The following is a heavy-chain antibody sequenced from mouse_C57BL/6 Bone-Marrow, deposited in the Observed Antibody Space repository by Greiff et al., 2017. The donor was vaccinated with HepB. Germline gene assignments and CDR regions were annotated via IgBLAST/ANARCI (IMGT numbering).Heavy chain of an antibody. CDR3: ARNDYGGFAY. V-gene: IGHV14-3*01. D-gene: IGHD2-4*01. J-gene: IGHJ3*01. Sequence: EVKVVESVAELVRPGASVKLSCTASGFNIKNPYMHWVKQRPEQGLEWIGRIDPANGNTKYAPKFQGKATITADTSSNTAYLQLSSLTSEDTAIYYGARNDYGGFAYWGQGTLVTVSA. CDR1: GFNIKNPY. CDR2: IDPANGNT.